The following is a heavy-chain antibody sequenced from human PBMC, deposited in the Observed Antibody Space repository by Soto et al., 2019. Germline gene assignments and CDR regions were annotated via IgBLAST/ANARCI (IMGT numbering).Heavy chain of an antibody. CDR2: IYFSGST. J-gene: IGHJ4*02. V-gene: IGHV4-39*01. Sequence: SETLSLTCTVSGGSISSSSYYWGWIRQPPGKGLEWIGSIYFSGSTYYNPSLKSRVAISVDTSKNQFSLKLSSVTAADTAVYYCAGLKYFHSNEYLVQWGKGTRVT. D-gene: IGHD3-22*01. CDR3: AGLKYFHSNEYLVQ. CDR1: GGSISSSSYY.